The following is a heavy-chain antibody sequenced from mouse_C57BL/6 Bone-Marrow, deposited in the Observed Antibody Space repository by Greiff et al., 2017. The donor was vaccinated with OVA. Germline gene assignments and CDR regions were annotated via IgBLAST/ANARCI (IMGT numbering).Heavy chain of an antibody. CDR2: IRRKSSNFAT. V-gene: IGHV10-3*01. Sequence: EVMLVESGGGLVQPKGSLKLSCAASGFTFNTYAMHWVRQAPGKGLEWVARIRRKSSNFATYYADSVKDRFTISRDDSQSMLYLQMNNLKTEDTARYYCVRAGGYYFDYWGQGTTLTVSS. J-gene: IGHJ2*01. D-gene: IGHD1-1*02. CDR1: GFTFNTYA. CDR3: VRAGGYYFDY.